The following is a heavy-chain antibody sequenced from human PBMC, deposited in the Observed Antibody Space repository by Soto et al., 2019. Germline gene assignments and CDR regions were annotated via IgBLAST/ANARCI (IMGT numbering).Heavy chain of an antibody. CDR1: GGTFSSYA. D-gene: IGHD1-26*01. V-gene: IGHV1-69*12. CDR2: IIPIFGTA. J-gene: IGHJ6*02. CDR3: ARDPPEHRNYYYYGMDV. Sequence: QVQLVQSGAEVKKPGSSVKVSCKASGGTFSSYAISWVRQAPGQGLEWMGGIIPIFGTANYAQKFQGRVTITADESTSTAYMELSSLRSEDTAVYYCARDPPEHRNYYYYGMDVWGQGTTVTVSS.